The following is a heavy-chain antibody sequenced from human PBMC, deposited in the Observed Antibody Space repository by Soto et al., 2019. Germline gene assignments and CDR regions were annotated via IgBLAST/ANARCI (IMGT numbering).Heavy chain of an antibody. D-gene: IGHD2-2*02. J-gene: IGHJ6*03. CDR3: ARQACSSTRCYKGYYYYYYYMDV. CDR1: DGSISSYSHY. CDR2: IYYNGNT. Sequence: PSETLSLTFIVADGSISSYSHYRGWVRQPPGKGLEWIGTIYYNGNTYYNPSLRSRVTISVDTSKNQFSLNLSSVTAADTAVYYCARQACSSTRCYKGYYYYYYYMDVWGRGTTVTFSS. V-gene: IGHV4-39*01.